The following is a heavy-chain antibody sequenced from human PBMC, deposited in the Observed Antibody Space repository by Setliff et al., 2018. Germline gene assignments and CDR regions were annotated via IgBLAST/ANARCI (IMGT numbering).Heavy chain of an antibody. J-gene: IGHJ5*01. CDR2: SVDGST. D-gene: IGHD2-15*01. V-gene: IGHV4-59*08. CDR3: ARARYCSGGRCYWTWLDS. Sequence: SETLSLTCSVSGGSMIGYYWSWVRQAPGKELEWIGYSVDGSTNYNPSLKSRVTISVDTSKNQFTLKLTSVTAADSAVYYCARARYCSGGRCYWTWLDSWAQGTLVTVSS. CDR1: GGSMIGYY.